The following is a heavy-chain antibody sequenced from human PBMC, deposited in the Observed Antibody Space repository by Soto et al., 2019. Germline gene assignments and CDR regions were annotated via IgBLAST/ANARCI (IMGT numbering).Heavy chain of an antibody. J-gene: IGHJ4*02. CDR1: GFTFSSYA. V-gene: IGHV3-23*01. CDR2: ISGSGGST. CDR3: AKSDRYYDSSGYFL. D-gene: IGHD3-22*01. Sequence: GGSLRLSCAASGFTFSSYAMSWVRQAPGKGLEWVSAISGSGGSTYYADSVKGRFTISRDNSKNTLYLQMNSLRAEDTAVYYCAKSDRYYDSSGYFLWGQGTLVTVSS.